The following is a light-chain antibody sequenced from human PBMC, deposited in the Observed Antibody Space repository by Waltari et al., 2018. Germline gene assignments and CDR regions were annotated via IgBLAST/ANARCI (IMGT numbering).Light chain of an antibody. J-gene: IGLJ2*01. CDR3: QTWGTGIQV. V-gene: IGLV4-69*01. CDR2: VNSDGSH. Sequence: LVLTQSPSASASLGASVKLTCTLSSGHSSYAIAWHQQQPEKGPRYLMKVNSDGSHKKGDGIPDRFSGSSSGTERYLTISSLQSEDEADYYCQTWGTGIQVFGGGTKLTVL. CDR1: SGHSSYA.